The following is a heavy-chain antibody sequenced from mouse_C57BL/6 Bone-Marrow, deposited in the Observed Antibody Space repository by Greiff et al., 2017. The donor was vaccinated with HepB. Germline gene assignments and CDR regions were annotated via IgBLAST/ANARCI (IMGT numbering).Heavy chain of an antibody. D-gene: IGHD1-1*01. CDR3: TRDNDYGSSYWWYFDV. J-gene: IGHJ1*03. V-gene: IGHV5-9-1*02. CDR2: ISSGGDYI. CDR1: GFTFSSYA. Sequence: EVMLVESGEGLVKPGGSLKLSCAASGFTFSSYAMSWVRQTPEKRLEWVAYISSGGDYIYYADTVKGRFTISRDNARNTLYLQMSSLKSEDTAMYYCTRDNDYGSSYWWYFDVWGTGTTVTVSS.